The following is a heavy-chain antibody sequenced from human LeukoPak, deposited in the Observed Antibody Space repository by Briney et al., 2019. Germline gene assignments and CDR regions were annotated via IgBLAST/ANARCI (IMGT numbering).Heavy chain of an antibody. D-gene: IGHD5-24*01. CDR3: ARESKMATIYD. CDR1: GGTFSNYP. CDR2: ISAYNGNT. J-gene: IGHJ4*02. V-gene: IGHV1-18*01. Sequence: ASVKVSCKASGGTFSNYPISWVRQAPGQGLEWMGWISAYNGNTNYAQKLQGRVTMTTDTSTSTAYMELRSLRSDDTAVYYCARESKMATIYDWGQGTLVTVSS.